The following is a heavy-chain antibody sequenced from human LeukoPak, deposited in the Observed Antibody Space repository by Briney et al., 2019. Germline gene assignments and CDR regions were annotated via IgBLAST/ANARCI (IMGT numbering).Heavy chain of an antibody. V-gene: IGHV3-7*01. CDR1: GFSVSGYW. D-gene: IGHD6-13*01. J-gene: IGHJ4*02. Sequence: GGSLRLSCAVSGFSVSGYWMTWVRQAPGKGLEWVANIKQDGSEKNYVDSVKGRFTISRDNAENSLFLQMNGLRVEDTAVYYCAREWQGGIAAAGTRIEGDYWGQGTLVAVSS. CDR3: AREWQGGIAAAGTRIEGDY. CDR2: IKQDGSEK.